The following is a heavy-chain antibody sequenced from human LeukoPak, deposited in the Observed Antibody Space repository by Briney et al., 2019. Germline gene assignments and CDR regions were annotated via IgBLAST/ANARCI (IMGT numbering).Heavy chain of an antibody. J-gene: IGHJ4*02. CDR1: GYTFTGYY. V-gene: IGHV1-2*02. Sequence: ASVKVSCKPSGYTFTGYYMHWVRQAPGQGLEWMGWINPNSGGTNYAQKSQGRVTMTRDTSISTACMELSRLRSDDTAVYYCARTYYYDSSGYSPHIDYWGQGTLVTVSS. CDR2: INPNSGGT. CDR3: ARTYYYDSSGYSPHIDY. D-gene: IGHD3-22*01.